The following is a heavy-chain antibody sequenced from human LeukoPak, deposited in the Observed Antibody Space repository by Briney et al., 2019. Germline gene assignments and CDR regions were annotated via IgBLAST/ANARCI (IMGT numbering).Heavy chain of an antibody. V-gene: IGHV3-48*01. CDR3: ARVRSGTYYFFDS. J-gene: IGHJ4*02. Sequence: PGGSLRLSCAASGFTFNTYSMNWVRQAPGKGLEWVAYISSGSTVIYADSMKGRFTISRDNAQNSLYLQMNGLRVEDTAVYYCARVRSGTYYFFDSWGQGTLVTVS. CDR1: GFTFNTYS. CDR2: ISSGSTVI. D-gene: IGHD1-26*01.